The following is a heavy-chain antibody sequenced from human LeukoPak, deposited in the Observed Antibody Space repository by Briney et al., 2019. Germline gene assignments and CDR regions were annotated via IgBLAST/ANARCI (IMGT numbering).Heavy chain of an antibody. Sequence: SETLSLTCAVSGYSINSGYYWGWIRQPPGKGLEWIGGIYHSGSTYYNPSLKSRVTISVDTSKNQFSLKLSSVTAADTAVYYCATVHGYSYGYFDYWGQGTLVTISS. J-gene: IGHJ4*02. D-gene: IGHD5-18*01. CDR1: GYSINSGYY. CDR3: ATVHGYSYGYFDY. CDR2: IYHSGST. V-gene: IGHV4-38-2*01.